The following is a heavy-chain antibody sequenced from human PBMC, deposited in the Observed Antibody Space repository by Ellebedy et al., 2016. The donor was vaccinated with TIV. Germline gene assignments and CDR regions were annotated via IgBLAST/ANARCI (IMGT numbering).Heavy chain of an antibody. D-gene: IGHD6-6*01. Sequence: GESLKISCAASGFTFDSYALTWVRQAPGKGLEWVSHISGPGGSTFYADSVKGRFTISRDTSKNTLYLQMTSLRVEDTAVDYCAKDQVLYSSSSGILDHWGQGTLVTVSS. CDR1: GFTFDSYA. CDR3: AKDQVLYSSSSGILDH. J-gene: IGHJ4*02. V-gene: IGHV3-23*01. CDR2: ISGPGGST.